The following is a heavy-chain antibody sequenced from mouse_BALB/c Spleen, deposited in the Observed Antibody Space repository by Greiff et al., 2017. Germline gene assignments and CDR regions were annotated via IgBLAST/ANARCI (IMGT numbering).Heavy chain of an antibody. J-gene: IGHJ3*01. D-gene: IGHD3-3*01. Sequence: EVQRVESGGGLVKPGGSLKLSCAASGFAFSSYDMSWVRQTPEKRLEWVAYISSGGGSTYYPDTVKGRFTISRDNAKNTLYLQMSSLKSEDTAMYYCARQAGSFAYWGQGTLVTVSA. CDR3: ARQAGSFAY. CDR2: ISSGGGST. V-gene: IGHV5-12-1*01. CDR1: GFAFSSYD.